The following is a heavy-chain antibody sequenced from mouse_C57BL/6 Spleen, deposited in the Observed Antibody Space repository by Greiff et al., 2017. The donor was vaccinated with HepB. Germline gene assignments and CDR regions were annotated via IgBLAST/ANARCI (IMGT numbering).Heavy chain of an antibody. D-gene: IGHD2-1*01. CDR1: GYSITSGYY. Sequence: EVKLMESGPGLVKPSQSLSLTCSVTGYSITSGYYWYWIRQFPGNILEWMGYISYDGSNNYNPSLKNRTSNTRDTSKNQMFLKLKSVTTEDTTTYYCAREPIYYGNPFAYWGQGTLVTVSA. CDR3: AREPIYYGNPFAY. J-gene: IGHJ3*01. CDR2: ISYDGSN. V-gene: IGHV3-6*01.